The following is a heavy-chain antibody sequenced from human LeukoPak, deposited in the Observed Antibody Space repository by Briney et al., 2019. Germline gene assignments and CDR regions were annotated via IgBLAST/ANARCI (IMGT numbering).Heavy chain of an antibody. Sequence: RPGGSLRLSCAASGFTFSNYWMHWVRQAPGKGLVWVSRINSDGSTTSYADSVKGRFTISRDNAKNTLYLQMDSLRAEDTAVYYCARGNYYSMDVWGQGTTVTVSS. CDR3: ARGNYYSMDV. V-gene: IGHV3-74*01. CDR2: INSDGSTT. CDR1: GFTFSNYW. J-gene: IGHJ6*02.